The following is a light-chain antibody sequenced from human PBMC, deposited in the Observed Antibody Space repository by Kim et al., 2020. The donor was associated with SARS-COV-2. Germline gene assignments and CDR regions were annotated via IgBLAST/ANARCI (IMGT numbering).Light chain of an antibody. CDR2: AKN. CDR1: SIRRYY. V-gene: IGLV3-19*01. J-gene: IGLJ2*01. CDR3: KSRDISGTHVV. Sequence: ALGQIVRITCQGDSIRRYYASWYQQKPGQAPVLVIYAKNNRPSGIPDRFSGSSSGNTASLTITGAQAEDEADYYCKSRDISGTHVVFGGGTQLTVL.